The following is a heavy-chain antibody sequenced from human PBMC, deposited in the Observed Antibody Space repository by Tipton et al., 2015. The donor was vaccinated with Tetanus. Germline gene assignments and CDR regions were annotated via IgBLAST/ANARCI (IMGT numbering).Heavy chain of an antibody. CDR2: INPNSGGT. V-gene: IGHV1-2*02. CDR3: ARRRIAAAADAFDI. D-gene: IGHD6-13*01. Sequence: QSGPEVKKPGASVKVSCKASGYTFTSYDINWVRQAPGQGLEWMGWINPNSGGTNYAQKFQGRVTMTRDTSISTAYMELSRLRSDDTAVYYCARRRIAAAADAFDIWGQGTMVTVSS. J-gene: IGHJ3*02. CDR1: GYTFTSYD.